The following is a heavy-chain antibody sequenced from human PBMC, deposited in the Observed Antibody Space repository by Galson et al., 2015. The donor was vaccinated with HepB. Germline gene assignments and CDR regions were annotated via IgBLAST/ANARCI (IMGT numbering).Heavy chain of an antibody. Sequence: SETLSLTCTVSGGSISSYYWSWIRQPPGKGLEWIGYMYYSGSTNYNPSLKSRVTISVDTSKNQFSLKLSSVTAADTAVYYCARANWNDVYFDYWGQGTLVTVSS. CDR3: ARANWNDVYFDY. CDR1: GGSISSYY. CDR2: MYYSGST. D-gene: IGHD1-1*01. J-gene: IGHJ4*02. V-gene: IGHV4-59*01.